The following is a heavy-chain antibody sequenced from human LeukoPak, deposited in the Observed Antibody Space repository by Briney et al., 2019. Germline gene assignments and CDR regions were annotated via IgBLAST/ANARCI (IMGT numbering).Heavy chain of an antibody. J-gene: IGHJ4*02. CDR1: GFTFDDYA. CDR2: ISWNSGSI. CDR3: AKAPYDSSGYYSTPFDY. Sequence: PGGSLRLSCAASGFTFDDYAMHWVRQAPGKGLEWVSGISWNSGSIGYADSVKGRFTISRDNAKNSLYLLMNSLRAEDTALYYCAKAPYDSSGYYSTPFDYWGQGTLVTVSS. D-gene: IGHD3-22*01. V-gene: IGHV3-9*01.